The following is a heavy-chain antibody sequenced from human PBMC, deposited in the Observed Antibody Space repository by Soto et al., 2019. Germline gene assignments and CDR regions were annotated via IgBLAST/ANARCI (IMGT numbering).Heavy chain of an antibody. CDR3: ARDLWVEPELYYYRMDV. CDR1: GDSISSADYY. Sequence: PSETLSLTCTVSGDSISSADYYWSWIRQTPGKGLEWIGHIFYSGTTYYNPSLKSRLTISVDTSKNHFSLRLTSVTAADTAVYYCARDLWVEPELYYYRMDVCGQGTTVTVSS. J-gene: IGHJ6*02. CDR2: IFYSGTT. D-gene: IGHD1-1*01. V-gene: IGHV4-30-4*01.